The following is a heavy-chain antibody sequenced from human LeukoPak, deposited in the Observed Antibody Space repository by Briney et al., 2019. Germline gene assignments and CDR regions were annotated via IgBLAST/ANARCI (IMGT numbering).Heavy chain of an antibody. CDR2: INHSGST. CDR3: ARPYSSGWYPFEY. CDR1: GGSFSGYY. V-gene: IGHV4-34*01. J-gene: IGHJ4*02. Sequence: SETLSLTCAVYGGSFSGYYWSWIRQPPGKGLEWIGEINHSGSTNYNPSLKSRATISVDTSKNQFSLNLTSLSAADMAVYYCARPYSSGWYPFEYWGQGTLVTVSS. D-gene: IGHD6-19*01.